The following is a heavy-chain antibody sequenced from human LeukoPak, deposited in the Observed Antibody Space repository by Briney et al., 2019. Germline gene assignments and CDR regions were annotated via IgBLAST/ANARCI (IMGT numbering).Heavy chain of an antibody. D-gene: IGHD3-22*01. CDR3: ATNSGDYYDITGPPFDY. CDR1: GFTFRNYW. V-gene: IGHV3-7*01. CDR2: IKQDGTEK. Sequence: PGGSLRLSCAASGFTFRNYWMSWVRQAPGKGLEWVANIKQDGTEKHYVDSVKGRFSIFRDNAENSLFLQMNTLRAEDTAVYYCATNSGDYYDITGPPFDYWGQGTQVIVSS. J-gene: IGHJ4*02.